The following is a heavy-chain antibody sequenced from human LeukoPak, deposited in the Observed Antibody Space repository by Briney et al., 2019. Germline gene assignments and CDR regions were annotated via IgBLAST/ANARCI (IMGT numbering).Heavy chain of an antibody. Sequence: PGGSLRLSCAASGFTFSSYGMHWVRQAPGKGLEWVAFIRYDGSNKYYADSVKGRFTISRDNSKSTLYLQMNSLRAEDTAVYYCAKDNLYIAVAGLPWFDPWGQGTLVTVSS. CDR3: AKDNLYIAVAGLPWFDP. CDR2: IRYDGSNK. J-gene: IGHJ5*02. D-gene: IGHD6-19*01. V-gene: IGHV3-30*02. CDR1: GFTFSSYG.